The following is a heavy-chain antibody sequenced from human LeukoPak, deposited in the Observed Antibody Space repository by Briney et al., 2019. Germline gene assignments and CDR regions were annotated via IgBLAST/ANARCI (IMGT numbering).Heavy chain of an antibody. J-gene: IGHJ3*02. Sequence: SETLSLTCTVSGGSISSYYWSWIRQPAGKGLEWIGRIYTSGSTNYNPSLKSRVTMSVDTSKNQFSLKLSSVTAADTAVYYCARVRLRGCSSTSCYADAFDIWGQGTMVTVSS. CDR1: GGSISSYY. D-gene: IGHD2-2*01. V-gene: IGHV4-4*07. CDR2: IYTSGST. CDR3: ARVRLRGCSSTSCYADAFDI.